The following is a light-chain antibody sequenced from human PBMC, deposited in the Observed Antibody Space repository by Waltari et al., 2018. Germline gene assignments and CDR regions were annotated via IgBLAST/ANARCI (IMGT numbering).Light chain of an antibody. CDR1: QSVRSN. J-gene: IGKJ3*01. V-gene: IGKV3-15*01. Sequence: EIVMTQSPATLSVSPGERATLSCRASQSVRSNIAWYQQNPGHDPRLLIYEASSRATGIPVRFSGSGSGAEFTLTISNLQSEDFALYYCQQYNNWVSFGPGTKVDIK. CDR2: EAS. CDR3: QQYNNWVS.